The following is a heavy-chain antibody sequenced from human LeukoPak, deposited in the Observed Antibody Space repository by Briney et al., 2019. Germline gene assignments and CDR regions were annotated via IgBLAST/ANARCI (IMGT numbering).Heavy chain of an antibody. Sequence: ASVKVSCKASGYTFTGYYMHWVRQAPGQGLEWMGRINPNSGGTNYAQKFQGRVTMTRDTSISTAYMELSRLRSDDTAVYYCARDRRTTYYYDSSPSSGYWGQGTLVTVSS. CDR3: ARDRRTTYYYDSSPSSGY. V-gene: IGHV1-2*06. J-gene: IGHJ4*02. CDR1: GYTFTGYY. CDR2: INPNSGGT. D-gene: IGHD3-22*01.